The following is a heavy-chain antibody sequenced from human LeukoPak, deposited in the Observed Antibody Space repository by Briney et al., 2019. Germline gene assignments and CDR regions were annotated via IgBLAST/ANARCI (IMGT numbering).Heavy chain of an antibody. CDR1: GGSISSYY. CDR3: AREVGYSNYFDY. V-gene: IGHV4-59*01. CDR2: IYYSGST. D-gene: IGHD2-15*01. Sequence: SETLSLTCTVSGGSISSYYWSWIRQPPGKGLEWIGYIYYSGSTNYNPSLKSRVTISVDTSKDQFSLKLSSVTAADAAVYYCAREVGYSNYFDYWGQGTLVTVSS. J-gene: IGHJ4*02.